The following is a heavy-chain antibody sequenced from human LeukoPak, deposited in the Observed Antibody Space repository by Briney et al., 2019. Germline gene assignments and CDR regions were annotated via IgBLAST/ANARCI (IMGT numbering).Heavy chain of an antibody. CDR1: GGTFSSYA. D-gene: IGHD3-10*01. V-gene: IGHV1-69*04. CDR3: ARDKTGLLWFGELPGNWFDP. CDR2: IIPIFGIA. Sequence: ASVKVSCKASGGTFSSYAISWVRQAPGQGLEWMGKIIPIFGIANYAQKFQGRVTITADKSTSTAYMELSSLRPEDTAVYYCARDKTGLLWFGELPGNWFDPWGQGTLVTVSS. J-gene: IGHJ5*02.